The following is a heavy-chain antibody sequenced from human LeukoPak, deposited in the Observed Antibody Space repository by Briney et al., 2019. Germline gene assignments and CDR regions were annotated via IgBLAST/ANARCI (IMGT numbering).Heavy chain of an antibody. D-gene: IGHD6-19*01. V-gene: IGHV1-24*01. CDR3: ATDKAVRGAFDI. Sequence: ASVKVSCKASGYTLTELSMHWVRQAPGKGLEWMGGFDPEDGETVYAQKFQGRVTMTEDTSTDTAYMELSSLRSEDTAVYYCATDKAVRGAFDIWGQGTMVTVSS. CDR2: FDPEDGET. J-gene: IGHJ3*02. CDR1: GYTLTELS.